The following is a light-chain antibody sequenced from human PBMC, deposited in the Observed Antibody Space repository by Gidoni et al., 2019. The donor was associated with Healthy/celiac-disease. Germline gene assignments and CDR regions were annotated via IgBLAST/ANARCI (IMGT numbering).Light chain of an antibody. V-gene: IGKV1-33*01. J-gene: IGKJ1*01. CDR3: QQSV. Sequence: DIQMTQSPSSLSASVGDRVTITCQASQDISNYLNWYQQKPGKAPKLLIYDASNLERGVPSRFSGSGSGTDFTFTISSLQPEDIATYYCQQSVFXQXTKVEIK. CDR1: QDISNY. CDR2: DAS.